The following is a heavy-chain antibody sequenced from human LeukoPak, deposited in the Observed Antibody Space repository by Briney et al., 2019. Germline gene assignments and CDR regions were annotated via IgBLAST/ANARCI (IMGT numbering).Heavy chain of an antibody. CDR3: AEDSHFDTRPGIAVAENWFDP. CDR1: GFTFDDYA. V-gene: IGHV3-9*01. CDR2: ISWNSGSI. Sequence: GRSLRLSCAASGFTFDDYAMHWVRQAPGKGLEWVSGISWNSGSIGYADSVKGRFTISRDNAKNSLYLQMNSLRAEDTALYYCAEDSHFDTRPGIAVAENWFDPWGQGTLVTVSS. J-gene: IGHJ5*02. D-gene: IGHD6-19*01.